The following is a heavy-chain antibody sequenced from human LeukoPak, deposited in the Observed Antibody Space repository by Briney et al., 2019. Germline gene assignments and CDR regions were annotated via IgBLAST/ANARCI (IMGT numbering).Heavy chain of an antibody. Sequence: GASVKVSCKVSGYTLTELSMHWVRQAPGKGLEWMGGFDPEDGETIYAQKFQGRVTMTEDTSTDTAYMELSSLRSEDTAVYYCATFFTDRDGYNAAYFDYWGQGTPVTVSS. CDR2: FDPEDGET. J-gene: IGHJ4*02. V-gene: IGHV1-24*01. D-gene: IGHD5-24*01. CDR3: ATFFTDRDGYNAAYFDY. CDR1: GYTLTELS.